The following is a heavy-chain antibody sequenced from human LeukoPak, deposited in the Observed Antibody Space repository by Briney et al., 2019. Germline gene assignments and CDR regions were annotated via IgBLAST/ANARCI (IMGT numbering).Heavy chain of an antibody. CDR1: GGSFSGYY. D-gene: IGHD3-3*01. CDR2: INHSGST. CDR3: ARGRGYYDFWRGLNWFDP. Sequence: SETLSLTCAVYGGSFSGYYWSWIRQPPGKGLEWIGEINHSGSTNYNPSLKSRVTISVDTSKNQFSLKLSSVTAADTAVYYCARGRGYYDFWRGLNWFDPWGQGTLVTVSS. J-gene: IGHJ5*02. V-gene: IGHV4-34*01.